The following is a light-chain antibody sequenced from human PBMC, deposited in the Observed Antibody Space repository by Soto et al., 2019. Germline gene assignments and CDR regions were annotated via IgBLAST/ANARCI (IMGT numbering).Light chain of an antibody. Sequence: QYVLTQPPSASGSPGQSVTISCTATSSDVGGYNYVSWYQQHPGKAPKLMIYEVSKRPSGVPDRFSGSKSGNTASLTVSGLQAEDEADYYCSSYSGSNNLVFGGGAK. CDR2: EVS. V-gene: IGLV2-8*01. J-gene: IGLJ3*02. CDR3: SSYSGSNNLV. CDR1: SSDVGGYNY.